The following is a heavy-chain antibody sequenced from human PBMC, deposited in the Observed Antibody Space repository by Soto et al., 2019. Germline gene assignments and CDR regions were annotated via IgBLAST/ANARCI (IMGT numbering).Heavy chain of an antibody. CDR3: ARGGGWELYQLEH. J-gene: IGHJ4*02. D-gene: IGHD1-1*01. V-gene: IGHV1-2*02. CDR2: FNPNSGGT. Sequence: ASVKVSCKASGYPFTGYYMHWVRQAPGQGLEWMGCFNPNSGGTNYAQKFEGRVTMTRDTSISTAYMDLSRLTSDDTAVYYCARGGGWELYQLEHWGQGTLVTVSS. CDR1: GYPFTGYY.